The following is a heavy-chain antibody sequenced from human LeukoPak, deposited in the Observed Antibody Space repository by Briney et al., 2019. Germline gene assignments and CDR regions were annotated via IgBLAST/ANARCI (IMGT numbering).Heavy chain of an antibody. CDR1: GLNFGESA. D-gene: IGHD1-1*01. J-gene: IGHJ4*02. V-gene: IGHV3-43*02. CDR3: AKESGKFDY. CDR2: ICADGGSA. Sequence: PGGPLRLSCVASGLNFGESAMHWVRQAPGKGLEWVSLICADGGSALSADSVKGRFSISRDNSKNSLYLQMDSLRSEDTAMYYCAKESGKFDYWGEGTLV.